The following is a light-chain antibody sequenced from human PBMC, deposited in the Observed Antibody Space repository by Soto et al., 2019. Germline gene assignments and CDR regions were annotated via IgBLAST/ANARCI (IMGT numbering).Light chain of an antibody. V-gene: IGKV1-9*01. CDR2: KAS. J-gene: IGKJ4*01. Sequence: DIQLTQSPSFLSASVGDRVTISCRASQGISSYLSWYQQKPGKAPKLLIYKASTLKSGVPSRFSGSGSRTEFTLTISSLQPEDFATYYCQQLSSYPVTFGGGTKG. CDR3: QQLSSYPVT. CDR1: QGISSY.